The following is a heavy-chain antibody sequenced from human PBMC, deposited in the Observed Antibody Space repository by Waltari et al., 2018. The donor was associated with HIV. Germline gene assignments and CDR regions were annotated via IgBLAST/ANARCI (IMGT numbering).Heavy chain of an antibody. CDR1: GGSSGGYF. CDR3: VRGSYDYVRGSQPGNAFEV. D-gene: IGHD3-16*01. J-gene: IGHJ3*01. Sequence: GAGPLKPSGNLSLVCAGYGGSSGGYFWAWIRQPPGGGLEWIVGVNQYGVANYISSVGVRVALSVDTSKNQFSWEVASVTAADTALYFCVRGSYDYVRGSQPGNAFEVWGQGTPVIVS. CDR2: VNQYGVA. V-gene: IGHV4-34*01.